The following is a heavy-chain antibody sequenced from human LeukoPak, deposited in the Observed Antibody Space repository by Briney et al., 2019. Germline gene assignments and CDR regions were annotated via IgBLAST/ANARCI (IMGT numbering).Heavy chain of an antibody. CDR2: ISAGGGST. Sequence: GSLRLSCAASGFPFISYAMTWVRQAPGKGLEWVSGISAGGGSTYYADSVKGRFTISRDNSKNTLYLQMNSLRAEDTAIYYCAKAVVGVAAIVYWGQGTLVTVSS. J-gene: IGHJ4*02. CDR3: AKAVVGVAAIVY. V-gene: IGHV3-23*01. CDR1: GFPFISYA. D-gene: IGHD2-15*01.